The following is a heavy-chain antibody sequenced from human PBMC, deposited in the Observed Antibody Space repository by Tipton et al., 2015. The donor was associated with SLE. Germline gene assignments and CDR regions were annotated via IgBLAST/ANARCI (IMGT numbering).Heavy chain of an antibody. Sequence: VQLVQSGAEVKKPGASVKVSCKASGYTFTSYYMHWVRQAPGQGLEWMGIINPSGGSTNYAQKFQGRVTMTRDTSTSTVYMELSSLRSEDTAVYYCARAVGTKDYYYYYMDVWGKGTTVTVSS. CDR1: GYTFTSYY. J-gene: IGHJ6*03. D-gene: IGHD6-13*01. V-gene: IGHV1-46*01. CDR3: ARAVGTKDYYYYYMDV. CDR2: INPSGGST.